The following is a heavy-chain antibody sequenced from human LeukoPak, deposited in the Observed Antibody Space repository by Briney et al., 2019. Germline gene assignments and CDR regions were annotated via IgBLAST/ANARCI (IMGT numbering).Heavy chain of an antibody. CDR2: INQDGSEI. CDR3: ARLKWLVGYYYYYYMDV. V-gene: IGHV3-7*01. Sequence: PGGSLRLSCAASGFTFSNYWMSWVRQAPGKGLEWLANINQDGSEIYYVDSVKGRFTISRDNGKNSLYLQINSLRAEDTAVYYCARLKWLVGYYYYYYMDVWGKGTTVTVSS. CDR1: GFTFSNYW. J-gene: IGHJ6*03. D-gene: IGHD6-19*01.